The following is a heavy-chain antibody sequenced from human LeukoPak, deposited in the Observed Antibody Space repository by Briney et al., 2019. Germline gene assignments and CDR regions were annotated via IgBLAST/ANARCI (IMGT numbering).Heavy chain of an antibody. V-gene: IGHV3-23*01. CDR3: AKDRGGTYYYGTGTYYTAGQYDY. Sequence: XYTXNWVRQAPGEGLQWVSAISGSGSTTDYADSVKGRFTISRDKSKNTMYLQMNSLRTEDTALYYCAKDRGGTYYYGTGTYYTAGQYDYWGQGTLVTVS. D-gene: IGHD3-10*01. CDR1: XYT. J-gene: IGHJ4*02. CDR2: ISGSGSTT.